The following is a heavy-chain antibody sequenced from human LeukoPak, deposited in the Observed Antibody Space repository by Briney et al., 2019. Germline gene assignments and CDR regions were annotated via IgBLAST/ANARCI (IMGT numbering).Heavy chain of an antibody. CDR1: GYSISSGYY. CDR2: IYHSGST. V-gene: IGHV4-38-2*02. D-gene: IGHD3-9*01. J-gene: IGHJ5*02. CDR3: ARDMAILTGVNWFDP. Sequence: SETLSLTCTVSGYSISSGYYWGWIRQPPGKGLEWIGSIYHSGSTYYNPSLKSRVTISVDTSKNQFSLKLSSVTAADTAVYYCARDMAILTGVNWFDPWGQGTLVTVSS.